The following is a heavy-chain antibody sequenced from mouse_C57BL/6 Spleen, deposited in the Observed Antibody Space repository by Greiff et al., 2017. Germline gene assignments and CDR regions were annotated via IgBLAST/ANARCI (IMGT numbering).Heavy chain of an antibody. CDR1: GFTFSSYA. Sequence: EVKLMESGGGLVKPGGSLKLSCAASGFTFSSYAMSWVRQTPEKRLEWVATISDGGSYTYYPDNVKGRFTISRDNAKNNLYLQMSHLKSEDTAMYYCARGSYSNYVFAYWGQGTLVTVSA. J-gene: IGHJ3*01. CDR2: ISDGGSYT. CDR3: ARGSYSNYVFAY. D-gene: IGHD2-5*01. V-gene: IGHV5-4*03.